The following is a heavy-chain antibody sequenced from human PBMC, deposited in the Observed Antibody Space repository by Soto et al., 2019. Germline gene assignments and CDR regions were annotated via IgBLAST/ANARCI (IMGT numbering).Heavy chain of an antibody. CDR3: ARTSIAAAGTKNNNFDY. V-gene: IGHV2-26*01. J-gene: IGHJ4*02. CDR1: GFSLSNARMG. D-gene: IGHD6-13*01. Sequence: GSGPTLVNPTETLTLTCTVSGFSLSNARMGVSWIRQPPGKALEWLAHIFSNDEKSYSTSLKSRLTISKDTSKSQVVLTMTNMDPVDTATYYCARTSIAAAGTKNNNFDYWGQGTLVTVSS. CDR2: IFSNDEK.